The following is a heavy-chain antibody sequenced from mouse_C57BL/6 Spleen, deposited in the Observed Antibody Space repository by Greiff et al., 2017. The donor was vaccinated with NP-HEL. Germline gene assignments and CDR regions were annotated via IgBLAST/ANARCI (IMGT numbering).Heavy chain of an antibody. V-gene: IGHV1-64*01. CDR2: IHPNSGST. CDR3: ARLEDYDGYAMDY. D-gene: IGHD2-4*01. Sequence: QVQLQQPGAELVKPGASVKLSCKASGYTFTSYWMHWVKQRPGQGLEWIGMIHPNSGSTNYNEKFKSKAKLTVDKSSSTDYMQLSSLTSEDSAVYYCARLEDYDGYAMDYWGQGTSVTVSS. J-gene: IGHJ4*01. CDR1: GYTFTSYW.